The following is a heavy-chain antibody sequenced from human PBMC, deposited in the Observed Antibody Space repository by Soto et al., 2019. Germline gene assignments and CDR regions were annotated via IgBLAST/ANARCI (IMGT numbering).Heavy chain of an antibody. CDR3: VRDDVGVGIDY. Sequence: EVQLVESGGGLVQPGGSLRLSCAASGFTFSSYWMHWVRQVPGTGLVWVSHIDSDGNSTTYADSVKGRFTISRDNAKNTVYLQMNSLRADDTAVYYCVRDDVGVGIDYWGLGTLVTVSS. V-gene: IGHV3-74*03. CDR2: IDSDGNST. D-gene: IGHD1-26*01. J-gene: IGHJ4*02. CDR1: GFTFSSYW.